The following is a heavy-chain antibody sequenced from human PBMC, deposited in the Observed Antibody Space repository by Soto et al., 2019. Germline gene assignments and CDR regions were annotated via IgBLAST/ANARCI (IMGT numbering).Heavy chain of an antibody. J-gene: IGHJ4*02. CDR2: IIPAFDAT. CDR1: GGTFSTYD. Sequence: QVQLVQSGAELRRPGSSVKVSCTASGGTFSTYDISWVRQAPGQGLVWMGGIIPAFDATKFAQKFQGRLTITADKSTGTVYMELSSLSSEDTAVYYCARDRSSSWYNGTFYFDSWGQGTLVTVSS. CDR3: ARDRSSSWYNGTFYFDS. D-gene: IGHD2-2*01. V-gene: IGHV1-69*06.